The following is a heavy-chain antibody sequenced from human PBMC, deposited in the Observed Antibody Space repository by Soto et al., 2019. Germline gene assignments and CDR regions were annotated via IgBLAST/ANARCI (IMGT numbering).Heavy chain of an antibody. V-gene: IGHV4-31*02. CDR2: IFDSGSA. CDR3: ARGSGYYRNFDS. J-gene: IGHJ4*02. D-gene: IGHD3-3*01. CDR1: GGSITSGGYS. Sequence: QVQLQESGPGLVKPSQTLSLTCYVSGGSITSGGYSWTWIRHQPGKALQWIGYIFDSGSAYYNPSLESRLTISVVTCKNLFSLELSSVTAADTAVYYCARGSGYYRNFDSWGQGTLVSVSS.